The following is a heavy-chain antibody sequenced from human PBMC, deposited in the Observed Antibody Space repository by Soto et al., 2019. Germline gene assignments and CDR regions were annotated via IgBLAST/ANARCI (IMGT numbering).Heavy chain of an antibody. CDR1: GGTVYSYV. D-gene: IGHD3-10*01. CDR2: ILPILDKT. CDR3: ARGGYYGSGSSPLDY. Sequence: SVKVSCKASGGTVYSYVVSWVRRAPGQGLEWMGGILPILDKTNYAQKFQGRVTISAGESTRTVYMELSSLRSEDTAVYYCARGGYYGSGSSPLDYWGQGTLVTVSS. J-gene: IGHJ4*02. V-gene: IGHV1-69*10.